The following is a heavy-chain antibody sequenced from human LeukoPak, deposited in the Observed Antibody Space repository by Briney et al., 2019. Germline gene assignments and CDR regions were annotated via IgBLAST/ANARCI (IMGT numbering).Heavy chain of an antibody. J-gene: IGHJ5*02. CDR1: GGSISHYY. Sequence: PSETLSLTCTVSGGSISHYYWSWIRQPPGGGLEWIGFISYTWSTNYNPSLKSRVTVSVDTSKNQFSLKVTSVTAADTAVYYCARTIKSGNYYWFDPWGQGTLVTVSS. D-gene: IGHD1-26*01. CDR3: ARTIKSGNYYWFDP. V-gene: IGHV4-59*01. CDR2: ISYTWST.